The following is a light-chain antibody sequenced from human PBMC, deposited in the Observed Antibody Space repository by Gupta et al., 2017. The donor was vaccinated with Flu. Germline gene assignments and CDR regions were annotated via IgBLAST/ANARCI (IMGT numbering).Light chain of an antibody. CDR1: QSISSDY. CDR2: GAS. CDR3: QQYGFPRRYT. J-gene: IGKJ3*01. V-gene: IGKV3-20*01. Sequence: EIVLTQSPGTLSLSPGERVTLSCRASQSISSDYLAWYQQKPGQAPRLVIFGASNRATGIPDRFSGSGYGTDFTLTISRLEPEDFTMYYCQQYGFPRRYTFGPGTKVSVK.